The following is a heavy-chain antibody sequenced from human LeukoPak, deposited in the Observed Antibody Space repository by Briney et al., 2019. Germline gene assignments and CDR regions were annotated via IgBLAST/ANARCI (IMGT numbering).Heavy chain of an antibody. J-gene: IGHJ3*02. CDR3: AREPPYRDTAAAI. CDR2: ISSSSSYI. D-gene: IGHD3-16*02. V-gene: IGHV3-21*01. CDR1: GFTFSSYS. Sequence: GGSLRLSCAASGFTFSSYSMSWVRQAPGKGLEWVSSISSSSSYIYYPDSVKGRFTISRDNAKNSLYLQMNSLRAEDTAVYYCAREPPYRDTAAAIWGQGTMVTVSS.